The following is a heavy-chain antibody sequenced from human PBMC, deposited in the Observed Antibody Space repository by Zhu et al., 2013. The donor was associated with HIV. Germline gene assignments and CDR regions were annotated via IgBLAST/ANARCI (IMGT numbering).Heavy chain of an antibody. CDR1: GGTFSTYS. J-gene: IGHJ3*02. CDR3: ARDKYFYDGGEDAFDI. V-gene: IGHV1-69*01. CDR2: IIPLFGRT. Sequence: QVQLVQSGAEVKKPGSSVKVSCKASGGTFSTYSINWVRQAPGQGLEWMGGIIPLFGRTNYAQKFQGRVTITADESTSTAYMDLTSLRSEDTAVYFCARDKYFYDGGEDAFDIWGQGTLVTVSS. D-gene: IGHD3-22*01.